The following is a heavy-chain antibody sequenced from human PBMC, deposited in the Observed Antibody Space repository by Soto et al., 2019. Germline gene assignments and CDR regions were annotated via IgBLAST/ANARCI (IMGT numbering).Heavy chain of an antibody. Sequence: SETLSLTCTVSGGSISSYYWSWIRQPPGKGLEWIGYIYYSGSTNYNPSLKSRVTISVDTSKNQFSPKLSSVTAADTAVYYCARHGAIYSNSWYDFDYWGQGTLVTVSS. V-gene: IGHV4-59*01. J-gene: IGHJ4*02. CDR3: ARHGAIYSNSWYDFDY. CDR1: GGSISSYY. CDR2: IYYSGST. D-gene: IGHD5-18*01.